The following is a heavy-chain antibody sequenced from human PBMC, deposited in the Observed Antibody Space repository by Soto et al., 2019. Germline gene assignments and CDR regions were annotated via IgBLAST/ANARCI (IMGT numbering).Heavy chain of an antibody. D-gene: IGHD3-3*02. J-gene: IGHJ6*02. CDR2: ISGSGGST. V-gene: IGHV3-23*01. CDR1: GFTFSSYA. Sequence: GGSLRLSCAASGFTFSSYAMSWVRQAPGKGLEWVSAISGSGGSTYYADSVKGRFTISRDNSKNTLYLQMNSLRAEDTAVYYCAKTIIPYPFSSHYGMDVWGQGTTVTVSS. CDR3: AKTIIPYPFSSHYGMDV.